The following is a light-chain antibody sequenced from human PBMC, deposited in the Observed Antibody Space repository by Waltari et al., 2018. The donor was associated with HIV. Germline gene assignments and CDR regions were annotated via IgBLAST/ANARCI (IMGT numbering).Light chain of an antibody. CDR2: VGTGGIVG. Sequence: QPVLTPPPSASASLGASVTLTCTLSRRYSNYKVDWYQQRPGKGPRFVMRVGTGGIVGSKGDGIPDRFSVLGSGLNRYLTIKNIQEEDESDYHCGADHGSGSNFVWVFGGGTKLTVL. V-gene: IGLV9-49*01. CDR1: RRYSNYK. J-gene: IGLJ3*02. CDR3: GADHGSGSNFVWV.